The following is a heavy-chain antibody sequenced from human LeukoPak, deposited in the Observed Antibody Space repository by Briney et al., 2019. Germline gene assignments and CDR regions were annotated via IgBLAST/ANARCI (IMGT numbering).Heavy chain of an antibody. CDR1: GGTFSSYA. D-gene: IGHD4-17*01. CDR2: IIPILGIA. J-gene: IGHJ4*02. V-gene: IGHV1-69*04. Sequence: SVKVSCKASGGTFSSYAISWVRQAPGQGLEWMGRIIPILGIANYAQKFQGRVTITADKSTSTAYMELSSLRSEDTAVYYCATQDYGDYYYWGQGTPVTVSS. CDR3: ATQDYGDYYY.